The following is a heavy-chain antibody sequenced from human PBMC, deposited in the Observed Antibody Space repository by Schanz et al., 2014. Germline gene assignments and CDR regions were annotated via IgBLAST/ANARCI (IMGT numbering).Heavy chain of an antibody. Sequence: VQLVESGGGLVQPGGSLRLSCAASGFTFTNYAMSWVRQAPGKGLEWVSLISDSGDTAYYADSVKGRFTISRDNFKGALYLQMNSLRPEDTAVYYCARGRFGELSAFDIWGQGTMVTVSS. D-gene: IGHD3-10*01. J-gene: IGHJ3*02. CDR1: GFTFTNYA. CDR2: ISDSGDTA. CDR3: ARGRFGELSAFDI. V-gene: IGHV3-23*04.